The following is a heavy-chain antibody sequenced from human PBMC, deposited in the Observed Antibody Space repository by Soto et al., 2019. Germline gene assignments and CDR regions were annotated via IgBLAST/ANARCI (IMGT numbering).Heavy chain of an antibody. D-gene: IGHD6-19*01. CDR1: GCTLTELA. CDR3: ATDRMAEANYYYGMDV. Sequence: ASVKVSCKVYGCTLTELAMHWVRQAPGKGLEWMGGFDPEDGETIYAQKFQGRVTMTEDTSTDTAYMELSSLRSEDTAVYYCATDRMAEANYYYGMDVWGQATTVTVSS. J-gene: IGHJ6*02. V-gene: IGHV1-24*01. CDR2: FDPEDGET.